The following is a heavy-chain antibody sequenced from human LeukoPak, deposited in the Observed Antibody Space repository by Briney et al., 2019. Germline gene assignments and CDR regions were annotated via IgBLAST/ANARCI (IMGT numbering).Heavy chain of an antibody. V-gene: IGHV3-23*01. CDR2: ISGSGGST. D-gene: IGHD1-14*01. Sequence: GGSLRLSCAASGFTFSSYGMNWVRQAPGKGLQWVSSISGSGGSTYYADSVKGRFTISRDNSKNTLYLQMNSLRAEDTALYYCAKPAKTDYADYWGQGTLVTVSS. J-gene: IGHJ4*02. CDR1: GFTFSSYG. CDR3: AKPAKTDYADY.